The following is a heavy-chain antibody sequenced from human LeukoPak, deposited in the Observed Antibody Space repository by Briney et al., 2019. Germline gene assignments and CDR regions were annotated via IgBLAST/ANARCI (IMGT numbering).Heavy chain of an antibody. CDR1: GGSFSGYY. J-gene: IGHJ4*02. CDR3: ASLGSGSYPSPAGFDY. V-gene: IGHV4-34*01. Sequence: SETLSLTCAVYGGSFSGYYWSWIHQPPGKGLEWIGEINHSGSTNYNPSLKSRVTISVDTSKNQFSLKLSSVTAADTAVYYCASLGSGSYPSPAGFDYWGQGTLVTVSS. CDR2: INHSGST. D-gene: IGHD3-10*02.